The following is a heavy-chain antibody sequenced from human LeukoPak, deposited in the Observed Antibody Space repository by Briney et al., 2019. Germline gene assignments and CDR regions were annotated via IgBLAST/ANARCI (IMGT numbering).Heavy chain of an antibody. D-gene: IGHD3-22*01. CDR1: GYTFTSYG. CDR2: ISAYNGNT. V-gene: IGHV1-18*01. J-gene: IGHJ6*02. CDR3: ARVHYDSSGSIYYYYGMDV. Sequence: ASVKVSCKASGYTFTSYGISWVRQAPGQGLEWMGWISAYNGNTNYAQKLQGRVTMTTDTSTSTAYMELRSLRSGDTAVYYCARVHYDSSGSIYYYYGMDVWGQGTTVTVSS.